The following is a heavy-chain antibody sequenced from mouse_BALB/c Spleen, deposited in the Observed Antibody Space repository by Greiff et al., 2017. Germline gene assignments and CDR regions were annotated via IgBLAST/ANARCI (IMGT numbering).Heavy chain of an antibody. J-gene: IGHJ4*01. CDR1: GFNIKDTY. V-gene: IGHV14-3*02. CDR3: ARGRDYGYNAMDY. D-gene: IGHD1-2*01. Sequence: VQLQQSGAELVKPGASVKLSCTASGFNIKDTYMHWVKQRPEQGLEWIGRIDPANGNTKYDPKFQGKATITADTSSNTAYLQLSSLTSEDTAVYYCARGRDYGYNAMDYWGQGTSVTVSS. CDR2: IDPANGNT.